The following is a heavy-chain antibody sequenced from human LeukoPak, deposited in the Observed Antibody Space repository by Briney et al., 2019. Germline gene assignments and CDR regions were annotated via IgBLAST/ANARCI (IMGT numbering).Heavy chain of an antibody. D-gene: IGHD4-17*01. CDR2: ISAYNGNT. V-gene: IGHV1-18*01. CDR3: ASDGPTDYYYYYGMDV. J-gene: IGHJ6*02. Sequence: RASVKVSCKASGYTFTSYGISWVRQAPGQGLEWMGWISAYNGNTNYAEKLQGRVTMTTDTSTNTAYMELRSLRSDDTAVYYCASDGPTDYYYYYGMDVWGQGTTVTVSS. CDR1: GYTFTSYG.